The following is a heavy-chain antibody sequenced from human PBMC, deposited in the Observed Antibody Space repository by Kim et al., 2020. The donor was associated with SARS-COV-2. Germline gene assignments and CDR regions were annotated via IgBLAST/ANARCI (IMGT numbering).Heavy chain of an antibody. CDR3: ARSTMITFGGVIVMGRIFDY. D-gene: IGHD3-16*02. CDR1: GFTFSSYE. Sequence: GGSLRLSCAASGFTFSSYEMNWVRQAPGKGLEWVSYISSSGSTIYYADSVKGRFTISRDNAKNSLYLQMNSLRAEDTAVYYCARSTMITFGGVIVMGRIFDYWGQGTLVTVSS. J-gene: IGHJ4*02. V-gene: IGHV3-48*03. CDR2: ISSSGSTI.